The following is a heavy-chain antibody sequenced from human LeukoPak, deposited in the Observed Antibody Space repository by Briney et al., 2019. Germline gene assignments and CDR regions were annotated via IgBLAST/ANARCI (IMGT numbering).Heavy chain of an antibody. J-gene: IGHJ3*02. V-gene: IGHV3-30*02. CDR1: GFTFSTYG. CDR2: IRYEGNNK. Sequence: GGSLRLSCAASGFTFSTYGMHWVRQAPGKGLEWVAFIRYEGNNKYYADSVKGRFTISRDNSKNTLYLQMNSLRAEDAAVYYCGKVYYDFWSGPSLGAFDIWGQGTILTVSS. D-gene: IGHD3-3*01. CDR3: GKVYYDFWSGPSLGAFDI.